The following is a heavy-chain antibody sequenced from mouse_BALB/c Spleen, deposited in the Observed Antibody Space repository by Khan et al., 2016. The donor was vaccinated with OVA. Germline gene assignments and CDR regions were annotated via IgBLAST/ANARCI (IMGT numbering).Heavy chain of an antibody. CDR1: GFSLTSYG. Sequence: QVQLKESGPGLVAPSQSLSITCTVSGFSLTSYGVSWVRQPPGKGLEWLGVIWGDGNTNYHSALISRLSISKDNSKSQVFLKLNSLQPADTATDXCAKKGYYGYGNAWFAYWGQGTLVTVSA. D-gene: IGHD1-2*01. CDR3: AKKGYYGYGNAWFAY. CDR2: IWGDGNT. J-gene: IGHJ3*01. V-gene: IGHV2-3*01.